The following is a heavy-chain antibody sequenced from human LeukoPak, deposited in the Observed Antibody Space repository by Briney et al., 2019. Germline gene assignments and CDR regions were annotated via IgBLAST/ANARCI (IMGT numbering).Heavy chain of an antibody. V-gene: IGHV3-23*01. Sequence: PGGSLRLSCAASGFPFSSYAMSWVRQAPGKGLEWVSAIIGSGGSTYYADSVKGRFTISRDNSKTTLYLQMNSLRAEDTAVYYCAKASVGPGTGVIVPDYWGQGTLVTVSS. J-gene: IGHJ4*02. CDR1: GFPFSSYA. D-gene: IGHD3-16*02. CDR2: IIGSGGST. CDR3: AKASVGPGTGVIVPDY.